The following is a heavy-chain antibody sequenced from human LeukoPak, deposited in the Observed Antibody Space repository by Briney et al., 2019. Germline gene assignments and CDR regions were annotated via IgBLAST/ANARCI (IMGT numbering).Heavy chain of an antibody. CDR3: ARVLTGYSYYYYYYLDV. CDR1: GFTFSGYS. CDR2: ITTTSSYI. Sequence: GGSLRLSCVASGFTFSGYSMNWVRQAPGKGLEWVSLITTTSSYIYYADSVKGRFTISRDNAKNSLYLQMNSLRAEDTAVYYCARVLTGYSYYYYYYLDVWGKGTTVTVSS. D-gene: IGHD3-9*01. J-gene: IGHJ6*03. V-gene: IGHV3-21*01.